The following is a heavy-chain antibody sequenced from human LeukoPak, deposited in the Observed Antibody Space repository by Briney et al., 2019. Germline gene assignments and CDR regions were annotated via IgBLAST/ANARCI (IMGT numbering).Heavy chain of an antibody. J-gene: IGHJ4*02. CDR2: ISGSGGST. CDR1: GFTFSSYA. Sequence: GGSLRLSCAASGFTFSSYAMSWVRQAPGKGLEWVSAISGSGGSTYYADSVKGRFTISRDNSKNTLYLQMDSLRAEDTAVYYCAKDPTYYDYVWGSYRPAPPGYWGQGTLVTVSS. V-gene: IGHV3-23*01. CDR3: AKDPTYYDYVWGSYRPAPPGY. D-gene: IGHD3-16*02.